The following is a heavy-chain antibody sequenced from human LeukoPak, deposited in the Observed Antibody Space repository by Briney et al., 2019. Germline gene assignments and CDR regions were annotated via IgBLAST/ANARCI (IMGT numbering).Heavy chain of an antibody. CDR1: GFTFSDYY. D-gene: IGHD3-22*01. J-gene: IGHJ4*02. Sequence: GGSLRLSCAASGFTFSDYYMSWVRQAPGKGLEWVSAISGSGGSTYYADSVKGRFTISRDNSKNTLYLQMNSLRAEDTAVYYCARVVVTEKRAFDYWGQGTLVTVSS. V-gene: IGHV3-23*01. CDR3: ARVVVTEKRAFDY. CDR2: ISGSGGST.